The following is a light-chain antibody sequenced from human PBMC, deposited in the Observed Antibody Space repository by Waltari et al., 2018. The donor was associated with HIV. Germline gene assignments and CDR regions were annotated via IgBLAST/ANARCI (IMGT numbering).Light chain of an antibody. CDR2: ANN. CDR3: QSYDSSLRGYA. J-gene: IGLJ1*01. Sequence: QSVLTQPPSVSGAPGQRVTIPSPWTRTTIGRAFEVRWHNPLPGTAPRPPHHLPAPAPKLLIYANNNRPSGVPDRFSGSKSGTSASLAITGLQAEDEADYYCQSYDSSLRGYAFGTGTKVSVL. V-gene: IGLV1-40*01. CDR1: RTTIGRAFE.